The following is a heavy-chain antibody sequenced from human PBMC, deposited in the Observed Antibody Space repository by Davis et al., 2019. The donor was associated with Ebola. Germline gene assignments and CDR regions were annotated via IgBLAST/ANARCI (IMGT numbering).Heavy chain of an antibody. V-gene: IGHV3-21*01. J-gene: IGHJ4*02. CDR1: GFTFSSYS. D-gene: IGHD3-16*02. CDR2: ISTSSSYI. Sequence: PGGSLRLSCAASGFTFSSYSMNWVRQAPGKGLEWVSSISTSSSYIYYADSVKGRFTISRDNAKNSLYLQMNGLRAEVTAIYYCARERLGELSLSPTAPYYFDSWGQGTLVTVSS. CDR3: ARERLGELSLSPTAPYYFDS.